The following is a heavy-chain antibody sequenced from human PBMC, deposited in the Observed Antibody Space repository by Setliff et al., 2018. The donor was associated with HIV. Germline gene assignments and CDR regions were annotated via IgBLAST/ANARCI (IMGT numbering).Heavy chain of an antibody. V-gene: IGHV3-30*01. CDR2: ISYDGSNK. CDR3: SSCGYSYGLFYGAFDI. Sequence: PGGSLRLSCAASGVTFSSYAMHWVRQAPGKGLEWVAVISYDGSNKYYADSVKGRFTISRDNSKNSLYLQMNSLRAEDTAVYYCSSCGYSYGLFYGAFDIWGQGTMVTVSS. D-gene: IGHD5-18*01. J-gene: IGHJ3*02. CDR1: GVTFSSYA.